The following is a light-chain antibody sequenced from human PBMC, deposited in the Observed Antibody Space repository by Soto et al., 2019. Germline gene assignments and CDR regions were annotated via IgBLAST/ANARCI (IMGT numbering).Light chain of an antibody. CDR3: FSYAGRDTLVV. CDR2: EAT. Sequence: QSVLTQLASVSGSPGQSITISCTGTSSDLGSYNLVSWYQHHPGKAPKLIIYEATKRPSGISSRFSGSKSGYTASLTISGLQAEDEAFYSCFSYAGRDTLVVSGGGTQLTVL. J-gene: IGLJ2*01. CDR1: SSDLGSYNL. V-gene: IGLV2-23*01.